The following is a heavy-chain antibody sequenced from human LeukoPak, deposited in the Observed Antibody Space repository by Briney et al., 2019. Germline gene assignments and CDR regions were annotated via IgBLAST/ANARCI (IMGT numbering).Heavy chain of an antibody. CDR3: ARDSPYAPRAFDS. J-gene: IGHJ4*02. CDR2: IYYSGST. D-gene: IGHD2-2*01. Sequence: SETLSLTCTVSGGSISSGFYFRSWIRQHPGKGLEWIGHIYYSGSTYYNPSLKSRVTISVDTSKIQLSLKLSSVSAADTAVYYCARDSPYAPRAFDSWGQGTLVTVSS. V-gene: IGHV4-31*03. CDR1: GGSISSGFYF.